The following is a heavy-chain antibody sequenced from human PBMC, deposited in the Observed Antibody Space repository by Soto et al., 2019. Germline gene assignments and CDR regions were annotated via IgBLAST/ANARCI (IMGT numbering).Heavy chain of an antibody. V-gene: IGHV3-23*01. CDR2: ISGSGGST. Sequence: PGGSLRLSCAASGFTFSSYAMSWVRQAPGKGLEWVSAISGSGGSTYYADSVKGRFTISRDNSKNTLYLQMNSLRAEDTAVYYCAKDSSGTIFGVVARPTYYFDYWGQGTLVTVSS. CDR1: GFTFSSYA. J-gene: IGHJ4*02. D-gene: IGHD3-3*01. CDR3: AKDSSGTIFGVVARPTYYFDY.